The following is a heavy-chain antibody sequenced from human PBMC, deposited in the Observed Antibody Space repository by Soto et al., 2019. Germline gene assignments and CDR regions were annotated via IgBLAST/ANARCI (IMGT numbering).Heavy chain of an antibody. V-gene: IGHV4-30-4*01. CDR1: GGSISSGDYY. Sequence: SETLSLTCTVSGGSISSGDYYWSWIRQPPGKGLEWIGYIYYSGSTYYNPSLKSRVTISVDTSKNQFSLKLSSVTAADTAVYYCARVFLGPGYSSSWTRGYSWFDPWGQGTLVTVSS. J-gene: IGHJ5*02. D-gene: IGHD6-13*01. CDR3: ARVFLGPGYSSSWTRGYSWFDP. CDR2: IYYSGST.